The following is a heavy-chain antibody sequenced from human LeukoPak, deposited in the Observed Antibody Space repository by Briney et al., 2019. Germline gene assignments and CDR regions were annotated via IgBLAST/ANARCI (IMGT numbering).Heavy chain of an antibody. CDR1: GFTFSSYA. CDR3: ARGERYFDWLLYPDLFDY. V-gene: IGHV3-23*01. CDR2: ISGSGGST. Sequence: PGGSLRLSCAASGFTFSSYAMSWVRQAPGKGLEWVSAISGSGGSTYYADSVKGRFTISRDNSKNTLYLQMNSLRAEDTAVYYCARGERYFDWLLYPDLFDYWGQGTLVTVSS. J-gene: IGHJ4*02. D-gene: IGHD3-9*01.